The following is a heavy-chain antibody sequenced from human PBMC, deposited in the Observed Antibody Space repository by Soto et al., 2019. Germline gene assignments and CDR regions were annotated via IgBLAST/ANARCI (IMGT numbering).Heavy chain of an antibody. CDR3: ARDRDRVVARRGWYFDL. D-gene: IGHD2-15*01. Sequence: EVQLVESGGGLVQPGGSLRLSCAASGFTFSSYSMNWVRQAPGKGLEWLSYISNSNSPIYYADSVKGRFTISRDNAKNSLYLQMNSLRAEDTAVYYCARDRDRVVARRGWYFDLWGRGTLVTVAS. CDR2: ISNSNSPI. V-gene: IGHV3-48*01. CDR1: GFTFSSYS. J-gene: IGHJ2*01.